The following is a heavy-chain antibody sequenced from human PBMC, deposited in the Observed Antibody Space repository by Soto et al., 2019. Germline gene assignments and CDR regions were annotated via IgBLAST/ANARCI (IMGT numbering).Heavy chain of an antibody. CDR1: GFTFSNHH. D-gene: IGHD6-13*01. V-gene: IGHV3-21*01. CDR2: ISTSSDYI. CDR3: ARREGNYYGY. Sequence: EVQLVESGGGLVKPGGSLRLSCAASGFTFSNHHMHWVRQAPGKGLEWVSSISTSSDYIYYVDSVQGRFTISRDNAKNSLYLQMNSLRADETAVYYCARREGNYYGYWGQGTLVTVSS. J-gene: IGHJ4*02.